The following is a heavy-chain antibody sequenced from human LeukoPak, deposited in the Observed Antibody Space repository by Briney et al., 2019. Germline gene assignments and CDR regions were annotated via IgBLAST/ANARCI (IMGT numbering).Heavy chain of an antibody. CDR1: GFTFDDYA. D-gene: IGHD6-13*01. CDR2: ISWNSGSI. CDR3: AKGSYSSSSGGSGI. Sequence: GGSLRLSCAASGFTFDDYAMHWVRQAPGKGLEWVSGISWNSGSIGYADSVKGRFTISRDNAKNSLYLQMNSLRAEDTALYYCAKGSYSSSSGGSGIWGQGTMVTVSS. V-gene: IGHV3-9*01. J-gene: IGHJ3*02.